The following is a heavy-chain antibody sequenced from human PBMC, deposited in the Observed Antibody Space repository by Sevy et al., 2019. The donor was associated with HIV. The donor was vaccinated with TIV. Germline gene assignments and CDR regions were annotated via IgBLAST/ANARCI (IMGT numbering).Heavy chain of an antibody. V-gene: IGHV3-23*01. CDR1: GFTFSSYA. CDR2: ISGSGGGT. CDR3: AKAQDIVVVPAADNWFDP. D-gene: IGHD2-2*01. J-gene: IGHJ5*02. Sequence: GGSLRLSCAASGFTFSSYAMSWVRQAPGKGLEWVSAISGSGGGTYYADSVKGRFTISRDNSKNTLYLQMNSLRAEDTAVYYCAKAQDIVVVPAADNWFDPWGQGTLVTVSS.